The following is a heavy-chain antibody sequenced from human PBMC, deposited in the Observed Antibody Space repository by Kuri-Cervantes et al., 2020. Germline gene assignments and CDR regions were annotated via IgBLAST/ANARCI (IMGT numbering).Heavy chain of an antibody. CDR2: IYYSGST. CDR3: ARGVWQQPVLGALDI. V-gene: IGHV4-39*07. CDR1: GGSISSSSYY. D-gene: IGHD6-13*01. J-gene: IGHJ3*02. Sequence: SETLSLTCTVSGGSISSSSYYWGWIRQPPGKGLEWIGSIYYSGSTYYNPSLKSRVTISLDTSKNQFSLKLSSVIAADTAIYYCARGVWQQPVLGALDIWGQGTMVTVSS.